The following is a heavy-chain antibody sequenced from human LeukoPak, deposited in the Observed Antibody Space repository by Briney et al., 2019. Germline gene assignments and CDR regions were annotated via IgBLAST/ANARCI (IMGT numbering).Heavy chain of an antibody. CDR3: ARRDNYDY. Sequence: PGGSLRLSCAASGFTFSSYSMNWVRQAPGKGLEWVAVISYDGSNKYYADSVKGRFTISRDNAKNTLYLQMNSLRAEDTAVYYCARRDNYDYWGQGTLVTVSS. CDR1: GFTFSSYS. D-gene: IGHD2-15*01. J-gene: IGHJ4*02. V-gene: IGHV3-30*03. CDR2: ISYDGSNK.